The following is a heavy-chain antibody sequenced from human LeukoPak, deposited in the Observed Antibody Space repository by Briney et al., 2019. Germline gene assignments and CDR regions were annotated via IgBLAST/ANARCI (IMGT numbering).Heavy chain of an antibody. Sequence: ASVKVSCKASGYTFTGYYMHWVRQAPGQGLEWMGWINPNSCGTNYAQKFQGRVTMTRDTSISTAYMELSRLRSDDTAVYYCARDYNYDFWSGSDKGPFDYWGQGTLVTVSS. CDR3: ARDYNYDFWSGSDKGPFDY. J-gene: IGHJ4*02. D-gene: IGHD3-3*01. V-gene: IGHV1-2*02. CDR1: GYTFTGYY. CDR2: INPNSCGT.